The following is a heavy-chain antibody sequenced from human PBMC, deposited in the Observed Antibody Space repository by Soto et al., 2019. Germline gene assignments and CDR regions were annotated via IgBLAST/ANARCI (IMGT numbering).Heavy chain of an antibody. CDR1: GFTFSNYW. CDR3: ASARNLVP. Sequence: GGSLRLSCAASGFTFSNYWMSWVRQAPGKGLEWVANIKGDGSERNYVDSVKGRFTISRDNAENSLYLQMNSLRAEDTAVYYCASARNLVPLGQGTLVTVSS. D-gene: IGHD2-15*01. CDR2: IKGDGSER. V-gene: IGHV3-7*01. J-gene: IGHJ5*02.